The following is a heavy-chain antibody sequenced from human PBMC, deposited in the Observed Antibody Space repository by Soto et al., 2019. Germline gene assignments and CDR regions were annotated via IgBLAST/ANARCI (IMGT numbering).Heavy chain of an antibody. V-gene: IGHV1-69*01. Sequence: QVQLVRSGAEVKKPGSSVKVSCKASGGTFSSYAISWVRQAPGQGLEWMGGIIPIFGTANYAQKFQGRVTITADESTSTAYVELSSLRSEDTAVYYCARDPSRGQLLRVCGMDVWGRGTTVTVSS. J-gene: IGHJ6*02. D-gene: IGHD2-2*01. CDR2: IIPIFGTA. CDR1: GGTFSSYA. CDR3: ARDPSRGQLLRVCGMDV.